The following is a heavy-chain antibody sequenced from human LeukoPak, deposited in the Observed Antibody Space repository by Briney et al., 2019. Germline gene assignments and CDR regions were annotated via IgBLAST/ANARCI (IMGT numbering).Heavy chain of an antibody. D-gene: IGHD3-22*01. CDR2: INHSGST. CDR1: GGSFSGYY. J-gene: IGHJ4*02. V-gene: IGHV4-34*01. CDR3: ARGSRGSSGYVDY. Sequence: PSETLSLTCAVYGGSFSGYYWSWIRQPPGKGLEWIWEINHSGSTNYNPSLKSRVTISVDTSKNQFSLKLSSVTAADTAVYYCARGSRGSSGYVDYWGQGTLVTVSS.